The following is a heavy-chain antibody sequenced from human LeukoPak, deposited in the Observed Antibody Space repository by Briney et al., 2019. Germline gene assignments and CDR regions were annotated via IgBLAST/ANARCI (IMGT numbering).Heavy chain of an antibody. Sequence: SETLSLTCTVSGGSISSGGYYWSWIRQPPGKGLEWIGYIYHSGGTYYNPSLKSRVTISVDRSKNQFSLKLSSVTAADTAVYYCARATYYYDSSGYYYRRWSAFDIWGQGTMVTVSS. CDR3: ARATYYYDSSGYYYRRWSAFDI. CDR2: IYHSGGT. V-gene: IGHV4-30-2*01. J-gene: IGHJ3*02. D-gene: IGHD3-22*01. CDR1: GGSISSGGYY.